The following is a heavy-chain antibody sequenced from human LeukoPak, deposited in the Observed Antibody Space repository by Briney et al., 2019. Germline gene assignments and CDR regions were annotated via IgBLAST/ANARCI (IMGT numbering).Heavy chain of an antibody. Sequence: GASVKVSCKASGYSFTGHYMHWVRQAPGQGLEWMGWINPKSGGTNYAQKFQGRVTMTRNTSISTAYMELSSLRSEDTAVYYCARLRGAGYYYDSSGYYSDWFDPWGQGTLVTVSS. D-gene: IGHD3-22*01. CDR2: INPKSGGT. CDR1: GYSFTGHY. J-gene: IGHJ5*02. V-gene: IGHV1-2*02. CDR3: ARLRGAGYYYDSSGYYSDWFDP.